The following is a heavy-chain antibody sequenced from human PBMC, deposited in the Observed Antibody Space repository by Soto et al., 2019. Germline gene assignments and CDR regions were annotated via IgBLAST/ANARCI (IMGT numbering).Heavy chain of an antibody. D-gene: IGHD2-15*01. V-gene: IGHV1-46*01. J-gene: IGHJ4*02. Sequence: ASVKVSCKASGYTFTSYYMHWVRQAPGQGLEWMGIIDPSGGSTSYAQKFQGRVTMTRDTSTSTVYMELSSLRSEDTAVYYCARVGAWGCSGGTSCFDYWGQGTLVTVSS. CDR1: GYTFTSYY. CDR2: IDPSGGST. CDR3: ARVGAWGCSGGTSCFDY.